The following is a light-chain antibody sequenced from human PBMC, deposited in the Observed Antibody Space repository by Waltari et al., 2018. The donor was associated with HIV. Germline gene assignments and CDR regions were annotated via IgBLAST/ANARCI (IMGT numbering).Light chain of an antibody. CDR3: QQYYSTPRT. CDR2: WAS. CDR1: QNVLSRSNNKTY. J-gene: IGKJ1*01. Sequence: DIVMTQSPDSLAVSLGETATINCKSSQNVLSRSNNKTYLAWYQQKLGHPPKLLILWASTREPGVPDRFSGGGSGAHFTLTISRLQAEDVAVYYCQQYYSTPRTFGQGTNVEIK. V-gene: IGKV4-1*01.